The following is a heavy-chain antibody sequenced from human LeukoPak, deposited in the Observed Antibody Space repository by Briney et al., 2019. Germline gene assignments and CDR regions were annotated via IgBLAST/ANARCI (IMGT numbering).Heavy chain of an antibody. CDR2: ISAYNGNT. D-gene: IGHD2-2*01. Sequence: ASVKVSCKASGYTFTSYGISWVRQAPGQGLEWMGWISAYNGNTNYAQKLQGRVTMTTDTSTSTAYMELRSLRFDDTAVYYCALIPYCTTATCYYFDFWGQGTLVTVSS. CDR1: GYTFTSYG. J-gene: IGHJ4*02. CDR3: ALIPYCTTATCYYFDF. V-gene: IGHV1-18*01.